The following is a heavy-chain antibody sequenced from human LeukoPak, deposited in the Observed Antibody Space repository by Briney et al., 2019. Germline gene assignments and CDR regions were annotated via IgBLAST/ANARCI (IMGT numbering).Heavy chain of an antibody. V-gene: IGHV3-11*01. CDR1: GFTFSDYY. CDR3: ARVARRHTMVRGVYYFDY. J-gene: IGHJ4*02. Sequence: PGGSLRLSCAASGFTFSDYYMSWIRQAPGKGLEWVSYISSSGSTIYYADSVKGRFTISRDNAKNSLYLQMNSLRAEDTAVYYCARVARRHTMVRGVYYFDYWGQGTLVTVSS. D-gene: IGHD3-10*01. CDR2: ISSSGSTI.